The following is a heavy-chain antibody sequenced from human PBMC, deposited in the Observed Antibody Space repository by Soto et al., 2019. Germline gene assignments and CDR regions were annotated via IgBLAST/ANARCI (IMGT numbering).Heavy chain of an antibody. CDR1: GVSFSGYY. D-gene: IGHD6-6*01. CDR2: INHSGST. Sequence: QVQLQQWGAGLLKPSETLSLTCAVYGVSFSGYYWSWIRQPPGKGLEWIGEINHSGSTNYNPSLKRRVNISVDTSKSQFSLKLSSVTAADTAVYYCARTSRFDYWGQGTLVTVSS. J-gene: IGHJ4*02. CDR3: ARTSRFDY. V-gene: IGHV4-34*01.